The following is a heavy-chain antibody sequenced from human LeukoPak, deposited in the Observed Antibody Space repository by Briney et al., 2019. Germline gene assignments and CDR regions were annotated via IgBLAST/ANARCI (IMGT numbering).Heavy chain of an antibody. J-gene: IGHJ3*02. D-gene: IGHD4-23*01. CDR3: ARVFTVGLDAFHI. Sequence: GGSLRVSCAASGFTFSSHEMNCVRQAPGKGLEWVSYISSSGSTIYYADSVKGRFTISRDNAKNSLYLQMNSLRAEDTAVYYCARVFTVGLDAFHIWGQGTMVTVSS. V-gene: IGHV3-48*03. CDR2: ISSSGSTI. CDR1: GFTFSSHE.